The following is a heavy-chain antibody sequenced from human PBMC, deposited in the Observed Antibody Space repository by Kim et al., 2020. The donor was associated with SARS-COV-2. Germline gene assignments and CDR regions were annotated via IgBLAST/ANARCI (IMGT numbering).Heavy chain of an antibody. CDR3: TRRWGLPLLRYYYGMDV. CDR1: GFTFGDYA. J-gene: IGHJ6*02. CDR2: IRSKAYGGTT. Sequence: GGSLRLSCTASGFTFGDYAMSWVRQAPGKGLEWVGFIRSKAYGGTTEYAASVKGRFTISRDDSKSIAYLQMNSLKTEDTAVYYSTRRWGLPLLRYYYGMDVWGQGTTVTVSS. V-gene: IGHV3-49*04. D-gene: IGHD1-26*01.